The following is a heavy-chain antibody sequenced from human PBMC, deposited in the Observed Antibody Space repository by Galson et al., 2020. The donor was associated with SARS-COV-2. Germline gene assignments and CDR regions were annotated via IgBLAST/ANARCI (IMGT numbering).Heavy chain of an antibody. J-gene: IGHJ4*02. V-gene: IGHV2-70*01. CDR1: GFSLTTSGMC. CDR3: ARIRIGGSCSDPAFDY. D-gene: IGHD2-15*01. Sequence: SGPTLVKPTQTLTLTCAFSGFSLTTSGMCVSWIRQPPGKALEWLALIDWDGDEYYNTSLKTRLTISKDTSKSQVVLTMTNMEPVDTATYFCARIRIGGSCSDPAFDYWGQGTLVTVSS. CDR2: IDWDGDE.